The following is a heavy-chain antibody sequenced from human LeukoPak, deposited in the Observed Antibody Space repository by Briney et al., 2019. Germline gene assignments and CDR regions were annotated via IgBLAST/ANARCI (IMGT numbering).Heavy chain of an antibody. CDR3: ARDLGVGTMVRGAPDY. V-gene: IGHV3-21*01. J-gene: IGHJ4*02. Sequence: GGSLRLSCAASGFTFSSYSMNWVRQAPGKGLEWVSSISSSSSYIYYADSVKGRFTISRDNSKNTLYLQMNSLRAEDTAVYYCARDLGVGTMVRGAPDYWGQGTLVTVSS. D-gene: IGHD3-10*01. CDR1: GFTFSSYS. CDR2: ISSSSSYI.